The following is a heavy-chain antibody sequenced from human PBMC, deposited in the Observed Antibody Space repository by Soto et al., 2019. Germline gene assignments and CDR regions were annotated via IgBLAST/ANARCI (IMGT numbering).Heavy chain of an antibody. Sequence: EVKLLDSGGGLVQPGGSLRLSCAASGFTFSSYSMSWVRQAPGKGLEWFSHITASGGTTYYAYSVKGRFTLSRDSSRNTRYLQMNSLRADDTALYYCALCIQVYWNYDAFHIWGQGTIVTVSS. J-gene: IGHJ3*02. D-gene: IGHD1-7*01. V-gene: IGHV3-23*01. CDR1: GFTFSSYS. CDR2: ITASGGTT. CDR3: ALCIQVYWNYDAFHI.